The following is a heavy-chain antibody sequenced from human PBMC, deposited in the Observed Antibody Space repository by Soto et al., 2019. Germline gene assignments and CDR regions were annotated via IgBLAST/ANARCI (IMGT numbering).Heavy chain of an antibody. CDR1: GGSISSYY. CDR2: IYYSGST. CDR3: ARHEYCSGGSCYPGGNWFDP. D-gene: IGHD2-15*01. J-gene: IGHJ5*02. V-gene: IGHV4-59*08. Sequence: SETLSLTCTVSGGSISSYYWSWIRQPPGKGLEWIGYIYYSGSTNYNPSLKSRVTISVDTSKNQFSLKLSSVTAADTAVYYCARHEYCSGGSCYPGGNWFDPWGQGTLVTVSS.